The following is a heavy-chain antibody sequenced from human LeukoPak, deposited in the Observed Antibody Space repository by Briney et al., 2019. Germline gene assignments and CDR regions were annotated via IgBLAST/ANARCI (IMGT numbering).Heavy chain of an antibody. J-gene: IGHJ4*02. CDR3: ARHGSSWYFDY. V-gene: IGHV5-51*01. CDR2: IYPGDSDT. CDR1: GYIFTSYL. D-gene: IGHD6-13*01. Sequence: GASLKISCKGSGYIFTSYLIGWVRQMPGKGLEWMGIIYPGDSDTRYSPSFQGQVTSSADKSISTAYLQWSSLKASDTAMYYCARHGSSWYFDYWGQGTLVTVSS.